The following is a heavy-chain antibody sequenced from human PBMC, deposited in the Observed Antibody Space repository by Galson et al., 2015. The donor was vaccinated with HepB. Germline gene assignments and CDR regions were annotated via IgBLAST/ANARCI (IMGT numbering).Heavy chain of an antibody. V-gene: IGHV2-5*02. J-gene: IGHJ4*02. CDR3: ARYPYYYGSGTSQGDYFDY. Sequence: PALVKPTQTLTLTCTLSGFSLTTSGVAVGWIRQPPGKALEWLALIYWDDDKRYSPSLKRRLTITRDTSKNQVVLTMTNMDPVDTATYYCARYPYYYGSGTSQGDYFDYWGQGTLVT. CDR1: GFSLTTSGVA. D-gene: IGHD3-10*01. CDR2: IYWDDDK.